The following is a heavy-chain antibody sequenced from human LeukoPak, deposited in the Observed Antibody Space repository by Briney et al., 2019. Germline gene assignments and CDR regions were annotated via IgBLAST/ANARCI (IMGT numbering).Heavy chain of an antibody. V-gene: IGHV4-34*01. D-gene: IGHD6-25*01. J-gene: IGHJ5*02. CDR1: GASFAGYS. CDR3: ARERVVSDYNWFDP. CDR2: VNRVGYT. Sequence: SGTLSLTCAVHGASFAGYSWSWIRQSPGKGLEWIGEVNRVGYTTYNPSLKSRVNISIDTSTTQFSLRLSSVTVADTAVYFCARERVVSDYNWFDPWGQGTLVTVSS.